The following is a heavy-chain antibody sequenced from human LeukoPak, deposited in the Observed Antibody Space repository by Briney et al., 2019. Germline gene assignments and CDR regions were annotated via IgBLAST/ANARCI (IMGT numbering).Heavy chain of an antibody. V-gene: IGHV4-38-2*01. D-gene: IGHD3-3*01. CDR3: ARHNRPATDDFWSGYYFRTLSPFDY. CDR1: GYSISSGYH. J-gene: IGHJ4*02. Sequence: SETLSLTCAVSGYSISSGYHWGWIRQPPGKGLEWIGSIYHSGSTYYNPSLKSRVTISVDTSKNQFSLKLSSVTAADTAVYYCARHNRPATDDFWSGYYFRTLSPFDYWGQGTLVTVSS. CDR2: IYHSGST.